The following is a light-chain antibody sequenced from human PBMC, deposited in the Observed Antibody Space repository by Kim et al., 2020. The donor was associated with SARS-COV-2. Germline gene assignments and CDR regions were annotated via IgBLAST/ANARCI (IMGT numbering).Light chain of an antibody. Sequence: EIVLTQSPGTLSLSPGERATLSCRTSQSVSSSSLAWYQQKPGQAPRLLIYGASSRASGIPDRFSGSGSGTDFTLTISRLAPEDFAVYYCQQYGSPTGLTFGGGTKLEIK. CDR1: QSVSSSS. CDR3: QQYGSPTGLT. V-gene: IGKV3-20*01. CDR2: GAS. J-gene: IGKJ4*01.